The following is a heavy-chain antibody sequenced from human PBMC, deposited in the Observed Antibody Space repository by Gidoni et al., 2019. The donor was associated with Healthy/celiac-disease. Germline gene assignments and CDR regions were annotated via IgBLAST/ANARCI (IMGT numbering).Heavy chain of an antibody. Sequence: QVQLVESGGGLVKPGESLRLSCVASGFNFNQYYMSWIRQAPGKGLEWVASISFSGSTKFYADSVKGRFAISRDNPKNTLYLQMYRLRADDTAVYYCASYDYYGSGSYYFDHWGQGTLLTVSS. V-gene: IGHV3-11*01. CDR2: ISFSGSTK. CDR3: ASYDYYGSGSYYFDH. CDR1: GFNFNQYY. D-gene: IGHD3-10*01. J-gene: IGHJ4*02.